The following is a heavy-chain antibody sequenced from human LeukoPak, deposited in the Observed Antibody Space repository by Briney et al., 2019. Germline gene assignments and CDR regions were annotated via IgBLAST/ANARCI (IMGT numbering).Heavy chain of an antibody. V-gene: IGHV4-4*07. CDR3: ALGHYDSSGYSDAFDI. Sequence: SETLSLTCTVSGGSISSYYWSWIRQPAGKGLEWIGRIYTSGSTNYNPSLKSRVTMSVDTSKNQFSLKLSSVTAADTAVYYCALGHYDSSGYSDAFDIWGQGTMVTVSS. CDR1: GGSISSYY. CDR2: IYTSGST. J-gene: IGHJ3*02. D-gene: IGHD3-22*01.